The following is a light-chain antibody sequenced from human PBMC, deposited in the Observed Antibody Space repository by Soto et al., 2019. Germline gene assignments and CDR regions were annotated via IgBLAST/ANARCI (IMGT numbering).Light chain of an antibody. CDR2: GAS. V-gene: IGKV3-20*01. CDR3: QQYGNSRGT. CDR1: QSVSSN. Sequence: EIVMTQSPATLSVSPWERATLSCRASQSVSSNLAWYQQKPGQAPRLLIYGASSRATGIPDRFSGSGSGTDFTLTISRLEPEDFAVYYCQQYGNSRGTFGQGTKVDIK. J-gene: IGKJ1*01.